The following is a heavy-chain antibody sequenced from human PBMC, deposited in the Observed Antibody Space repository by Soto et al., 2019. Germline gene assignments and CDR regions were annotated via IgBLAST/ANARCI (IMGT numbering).Heavy chain of an antibody. D-gene: IGHD3-3*01. J-gene: IGHJ4*02. CDR3: ARGGWSQIDY. Sequence: QVQLQESGPGLVKPSETLSLTCSVSGGSIGSYYWCWIRKPPGKGLEWIGNIYYSGSTNYYPSLTSRVTTSEETSESPFSLKLSSVTAADTAVYYCARGGWSQIDYWGQGTLVTVSS. V-gene: IGHV4-59*08. CDR1: GGSIGSYY. CDR2: IYYSGST.